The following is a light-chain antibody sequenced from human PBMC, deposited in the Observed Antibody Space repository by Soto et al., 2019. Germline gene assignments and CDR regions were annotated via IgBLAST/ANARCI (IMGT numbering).Light chain of an antibody. J-gene: IGLJ3*02. CDR3: QSYDSSLSAL. CDR1: SSNIGAGYD. V-gene: IGLV1-40*01. Sequence: QSVLTQPPSVSGAPGQRVTISCTGSSSNIGAGYDVHWYQQLPGTAPNLLTYGNSNRPSGVPDRFSGSKSGTSASLAITGLQAEDEADYYCQSYDSSLSALFGGGTKLTVL. CDR2: GNS.